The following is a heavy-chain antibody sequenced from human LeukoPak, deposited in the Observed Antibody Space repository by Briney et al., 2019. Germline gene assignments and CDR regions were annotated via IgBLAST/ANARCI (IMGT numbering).Heavy chain of an antibody. CDR3: ARPRSGSLDY. CDR1: GGSFSGYY. J-gene: IGHJ4*02. D-gene: IGHD3-10*01. Sequence: PSETLSLTRAVYGGSFSGYYWSWIRQPPGKGLEWIGEINHSGSTNYNPSLKSRVTISVDTSKNQFSLKLSSVTAADTAVYYCARPRSGSLDYWGQGTLVTVSS. CDR2: INHSGST. V-gene: IGHV4-34*01.